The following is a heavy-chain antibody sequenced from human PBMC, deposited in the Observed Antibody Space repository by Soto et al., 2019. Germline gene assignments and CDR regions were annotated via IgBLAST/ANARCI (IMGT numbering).Heavy chain of an antibody. CDR2: IIPIFGTA. J-gene: IGHJ6*02. CDR3: ARAREVVVRLVIPSWNYYYGIDV. CDR1: GGTFSSYA. Sequence: SVKVSCKASGGTFSSYAISWVRQAPGQGLEWMGGIIPIFGTANYAQKFQGRVTITADESTSTAYMELSSLRSEDTAVYYCARAREVVVRLVIPSWNYYYGIDVRAQRTTVT. D-gene: IGHD3-10*01. V-gene: IGHV1-69*13.